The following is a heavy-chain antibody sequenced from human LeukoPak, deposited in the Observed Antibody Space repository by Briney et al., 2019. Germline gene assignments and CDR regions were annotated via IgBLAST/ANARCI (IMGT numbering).Heavy chain of an antibody. Sequence: SETLSLTCTVSGGSISSGYWSWIRQHPGKGLEWIGYIYYSGSTYYNPSLKGRLIISVDTSKNQFSLEMRSVTAADTAVYYCARSPGYNGYDGDWYFDLWGRGTLVTVSS. CDR1: GGSISSGY. D-gene: IGHD5-12*01. CDR3: ARSPGYNGYDGDWYFDL. V-gene: IGHV4-31*03. J-gene: IGHJ2*01. CDR2: IYYSGST.